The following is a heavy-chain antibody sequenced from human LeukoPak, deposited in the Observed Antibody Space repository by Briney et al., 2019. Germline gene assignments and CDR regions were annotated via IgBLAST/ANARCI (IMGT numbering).Heavy chain of an antibody. CDR1: GGSISSYY. CDR3: ARRRAVPGFYYFDY. J-gene: IGHJ4*02. Sequence: ETLSLTCTVSGGSISSYYWTWLRQPPGKGLEGIGYIYYSGSTNYNPSLKSRVTISVDTSKNQFSLKLSSLTAADTAVYYCARRRAVPGFYYFDYWGQGTLVTVSS. V-gene: IGHV4-59*08. D-gene: IGHD6-19*01. CDR2: IYYSGST.